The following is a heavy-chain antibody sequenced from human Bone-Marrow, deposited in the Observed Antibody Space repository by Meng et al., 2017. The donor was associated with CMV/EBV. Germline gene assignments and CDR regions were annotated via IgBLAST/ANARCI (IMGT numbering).Heavy chain of an antibody. J-gene: IGHJ4*02. CDR1: GYTFTGYY. CDR2: INPNSGGT. Sequence: ASVKVSCKAYGYTFTGYYMHWVRQAPGQGLEWMGWINPNSGGTNYAQKFQGRVTMTRDTSISTAYMELSRLRSDDTAVYYCARDPEYCSSTSCLPFDYWGQGTLVTVSS. CDR3: ARDPEYCSSTSCLPFDY. D-gene: IGHD2-2*01. V-gene: IGHV1-2*02.